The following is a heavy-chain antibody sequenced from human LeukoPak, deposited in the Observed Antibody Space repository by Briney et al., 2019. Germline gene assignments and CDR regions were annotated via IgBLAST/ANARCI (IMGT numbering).Heavy chain of an antibody. CDR3: AREATWGQWYFDL. D-gene: IGHD6-19*01. CDR1: GFTFHDHG. J-gene: IGHJ4*02. Sequence: PGGSLRLSCAASGFTFHDHGMDWVRQAPGKGLEWVAVIAADGGVKHYADFVKGRFSLSRDNSKNTLFLQMNSLTVEDTAVYYCAREATWGQWYFDLWGQGAPVTVSS. CDR2: IAADGGVK. V-gene: IGHV3-30*03.